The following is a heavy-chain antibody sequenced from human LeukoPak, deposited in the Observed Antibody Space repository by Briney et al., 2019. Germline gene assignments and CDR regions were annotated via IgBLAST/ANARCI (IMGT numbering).Heavy chain of an antibody. CDR2: IYPGDSDT. CDR3: ARDGYFDY. V-gene: IGHV5-51*01. D-gene: IGHD5-24*01. Sequence: GESLKISCKGSGYDFTIYWTAWVRQMPGKGLEWLGIIYPGDSDTRYSPSFQGQVTISADKSISTAYLQWSSLKASDTAMYYCARDGYFDYWGQGTLVTVSS. CDR1: GYDFTIYW. J-gene: IGHJ4*02.